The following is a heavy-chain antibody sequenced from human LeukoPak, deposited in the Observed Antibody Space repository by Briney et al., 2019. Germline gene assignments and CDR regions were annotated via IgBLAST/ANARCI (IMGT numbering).Heavy chain of an antibody. Sequence: ASVKVSCKASGYTFTSYYMHWVRQAPGQGLEWMGIINPSGGSTSYAQKFQGRVTMTRDTSTSTVYMELSSLRSEDTAVYYCARAVRYCSSTSCYKNDYYYYMDVWAKGPRSPSP. D-gene: IGHD2-2*02. V-gene: IGHV1-46*01. CDR3: ARAVRYCSSTSCYKNDYYYYMDV. CDR2: INPSGGST. J-gene: IGHJ6*03. CDR1: GYTFTSYY.